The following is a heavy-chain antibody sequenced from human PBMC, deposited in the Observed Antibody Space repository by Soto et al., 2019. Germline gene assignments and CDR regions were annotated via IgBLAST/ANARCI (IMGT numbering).Heavy chain of an antibody. CDR1: GFSLSTTGVG. Sequence: QITLKESGPTLVKPTQTLTLTCTFSGFSLSTTGVGVGWIRQPPGKALEWLALIYWDDDKRYNPSLNSRLTITKDTSKNQVVLAMTNMDPVHTATFYCVQSRCGGDCLQSYSSHSYYGLDVWGQGTTVTVSS. J-gene: IGHJ6*02. V-gene: IGHV2-5*02. CDR2: IYWDDDK. D-gene: IGHD2-21*02. CDR3: VQSRCGGDCLQSYSSHSYYGLDV.